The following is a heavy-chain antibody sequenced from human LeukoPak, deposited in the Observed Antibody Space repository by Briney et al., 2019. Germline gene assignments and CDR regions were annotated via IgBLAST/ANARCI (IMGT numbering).Heavy chain of an antibody. CDR1: GGSISYY. CDR2: IYYSGST. V-gene: IGHV4-59*01. Sequence: SETLSLTCTVSGGSISYYWSWIRQPPGKGLEWIGYIYYSGSTNYNPSLKSRVAISVDTSKSQFSLRLSSVTAADTAVYYCARDSGDSSGFSWFDPWGQGTLVTVSS. J-gene: IGHJ5*02. D-gene: IGHD3-22*01. CDR3: ARDSGDSSGFSWFDP.